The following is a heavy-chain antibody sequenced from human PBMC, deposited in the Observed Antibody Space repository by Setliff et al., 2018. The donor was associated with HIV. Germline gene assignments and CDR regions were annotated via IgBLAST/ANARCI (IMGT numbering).Heavy chain of an antibody. CDR1: GDSLSSDYYY. V-gene: IGHV4-31*03. J-gene: IGHJ6*02. CDR2: IFYSGNT. D-gene: IGHD2-2*03. CDR3: ARVGYCSSTSCYGGMDV. Sequence: SETLSLTCTVSGDSLSSDYYYWSWIRQHPGKGLEWIGYIFYSGNTYYNPSLKSRVTISVDTSKNQFSLKLSSVTAADTAVYYCARVGYCSSTSCYGGMDVWGQGTTVTVSS.